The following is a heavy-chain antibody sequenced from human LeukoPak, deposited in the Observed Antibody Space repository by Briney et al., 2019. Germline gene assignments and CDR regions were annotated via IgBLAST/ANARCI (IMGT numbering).Heavy chain of an antibody. Sequence: GRSLRLSCAASGITFNSYAMYWVRQAPGKGLEWVAIISYDGSNKYYADSVKGRFTISRDNSKSTLYLQMNSLRAEDTAVFYCAKDWGVECSGGSCFYGMDVWGQGTTVTVSS. D-gene: IGHD2-15*01. CDR2: ISYDGSNK. J-gene: IGHJ6*02. CDR1: GITFNSYA. V-gene: IGHV3-30*04. CDR3: AKDWGVECSGGSCFYGMDV.